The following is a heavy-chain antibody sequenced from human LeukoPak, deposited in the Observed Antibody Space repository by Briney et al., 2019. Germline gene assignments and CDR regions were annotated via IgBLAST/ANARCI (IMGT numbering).Heavy chain of an antibody. Sequence: SETLSLTCAVYGGSFSGYYWSWIRQPPGKGLEWIGSIHYSGSTYYNPSLKSRVTISVDTSKNQFSLKLSSVTAADTAVYYCARWGSSWYDVDYWGQGTLVTVSS. CDR2: IHYSGST. D-gene: IGHD6-13*01. CDR3: ARWGSSWYDVDY. CDR1: GGSFSGYY. V-gene: IGHV4-34*01. J-gene: IGHJ4*02.